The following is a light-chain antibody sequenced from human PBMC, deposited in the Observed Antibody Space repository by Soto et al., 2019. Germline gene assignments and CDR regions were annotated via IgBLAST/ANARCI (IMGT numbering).Light chain of an antibody. CDR1: QDIKTY. CDR3: QQAYGAPPT. CDR2: GTF. V-gene: IGKV1-9*01. Sequence: IQLTQSPSSLSASVGDRVSITCRASQDIKTYLAWYQQERGKAPKLLISGTFTLQSGVPSRFNGSGSGTDFTLTISRLQPEDFATYYCQQAYGAPPTFGQGTKVEIK. J-gene: IGKJ1*01.